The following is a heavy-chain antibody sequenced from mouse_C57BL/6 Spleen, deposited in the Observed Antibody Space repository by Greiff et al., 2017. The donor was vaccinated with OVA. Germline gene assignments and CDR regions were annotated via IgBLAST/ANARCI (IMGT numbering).Heavy chain of an antibody. CDR3: ARSSSDSSGYLHWYFDV. Sequence: VQLQQPGPELVKPGASVKISCKASGYSFTDYNMNWVKQSNGKSLEWIGVINPNYGTTSYNQKFKGKATLTVDQSSSTAYMQLNSLTSEDSAVYYCARSSSDSSGYLHWYFDVWGTGTTVTVSS. CDR2: INPNYGTT. J-gene: IGHJ1*03. CDR1: GYSFTDYN. D-gene: IGHD3-2*02. V-gene: IGHV1-39*01.